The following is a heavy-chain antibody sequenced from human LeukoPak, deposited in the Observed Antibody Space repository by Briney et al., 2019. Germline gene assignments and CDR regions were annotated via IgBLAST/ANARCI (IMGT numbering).Heavy chain of an antibody. V-gene: IGHV1-18*01. CDR1: GYTFTSYG. CDR2: ISAYNGNT. D-gene: IGHD6-19*01. J-gene: IGHJ4*02. Sequence: ASVNVSCKASGYTFTSYGISWVRQAPGQGREWMGWISAYNGNTNYAQKLQGRVTMTSDTSISTAYMGLRRLRSDETAVYYCARDHSSGWVYGFDYWGKGTLVTVSS. CDR3: ARDHSSGWVYGFDY.